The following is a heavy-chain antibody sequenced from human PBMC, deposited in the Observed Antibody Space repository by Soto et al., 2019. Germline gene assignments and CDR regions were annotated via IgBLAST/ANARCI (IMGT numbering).Heavy chain of an antibody. D-gene: IGHD4-17*01. V-gene: IGHV4-39*01. CDR1: GGSISSSCYY. CDR3: RVWDGDASFYYYYGMDV. J-gene: IGHJ6*02. Sequence: LQLQESGPGLVKPSETLSLTCTVSGGSISSSCYYWGWIRQPPGKGLEWIGSIYYSGSTYYNPSLKSRVTISVDTSKNQFSLKLSSVTAADTAVYYCRVWDGDASFYYYYGMDVWGQGTTVTVSS. CDR2: IYYSGST.